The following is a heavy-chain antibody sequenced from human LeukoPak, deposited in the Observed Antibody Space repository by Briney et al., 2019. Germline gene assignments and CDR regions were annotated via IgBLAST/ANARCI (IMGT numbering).Heavy chain of an antibody. Sequence: PSETLSLTCTVSGGSISSSSYYWGWIRQPPGKGLEWIGSIYYSGSTYYNPSLKSRVTISVDRSKNQFSLKLSSVTAADTAVYYCARDGDNLGYCSGGSCRHWYFDLWGRGTLVTVSS. J-gene: IGHJ2*01. CDR1: GGSISSSSYY. V-gene: IGHV4-39*07. CDR3: ARDGDNLGYCSGGSCRHWYFDL. D-gene: IGHD2-15*01. CDR2: IYYSGST.